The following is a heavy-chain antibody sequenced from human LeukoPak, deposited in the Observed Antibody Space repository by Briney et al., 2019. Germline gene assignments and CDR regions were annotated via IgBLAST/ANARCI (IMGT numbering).Heavy chain of an antibody. CDR1: GFTFSSYE. J-gene: IGHJ4*02. V-gene: IGHV3-48*03. Sequence: GGSLRLSCAASGFTFSSYEMNWVRQAPGKGLEWVSYISSSGSTIYYADSVKGRFTISRDNAKNSLYLQMNSLRAEDTAVYYCARVPYGYSYGSYYFDHWGQGTLVTVSS. CDR2: ISSSGSTI. CDR3: ARVPYGYSYGSYYFDH. D-gene: IGHD5-18*01.